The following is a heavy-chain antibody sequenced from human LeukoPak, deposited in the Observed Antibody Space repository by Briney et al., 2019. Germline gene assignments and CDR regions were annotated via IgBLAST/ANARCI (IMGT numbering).Heavy chain of an antibody. J-gene: IGHJ4*02. CDR1: GGTLSNHA. Sequence: ASVKVSCKASGGTLSNHAVSWVRQAPGQGLEWMGRINPNSGGTNYAQKFQGRVTMTRDTSISTAYMELSRLRSDDTAVYYCAKEFQDWGQGTLVTVSS. V-gene: IGHV1-2*06. CDR2: INPNSGGT. CDR3: AKEFQD.